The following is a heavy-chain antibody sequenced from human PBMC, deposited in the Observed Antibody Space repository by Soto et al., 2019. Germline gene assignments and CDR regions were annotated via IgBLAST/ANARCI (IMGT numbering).Heavy chain of an antibody. J-gene: IGHJ4*02. V-gene: IGHV4-39*01. CDR3: ARLATMLSTPSY. Sequence: PSETLSLTCAVSGGSVIVDSYCCAWIRQPPWSGLEGIATIHYRGNTYYATSLQSRVTISIDTSKNQFSLMLASVTATDTAFSYCARLATMLSTPSYWGQGTLVTGPS. CDR2: IHYRGNT. D-gene: IGHD2-15*01. CDR1: GGSVIVDSYC.